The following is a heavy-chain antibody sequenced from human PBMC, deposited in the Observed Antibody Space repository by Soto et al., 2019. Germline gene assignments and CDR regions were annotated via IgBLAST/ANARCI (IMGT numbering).Heavy chain of an antibody. V-gene: IGHV1-69*13. CDR3: ASGYCSGGDCYSGYYYYGMDV. CDR1: GGTFRRYS. D-gene: IGHD2-15*01. J-gene: IGHJ6*02. CDR2: IIAIFGTA. Sequence: ASVKVSFKASGGTFRRYSISWVRQAPGQGLEWVGGIIAIFGTADYAQKFQGRVTITADESTSTAYMELSSLRSEDTAVYYCASGYCSGGDCYSGYYYYGMDVWGQGTTVTVSS.